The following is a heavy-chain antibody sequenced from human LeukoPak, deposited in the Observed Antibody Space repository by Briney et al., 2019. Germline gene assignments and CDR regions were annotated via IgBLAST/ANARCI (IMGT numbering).Heavy chain of an antibody. J-gene: IGHJ5*02. CDR2: ISPDGSTT. V-gene: IGHV3-74*03. Sequence: HPGGSLRLSCAASGFTFSSHWMHCVRQAPVKGLVWVSRISPDGSTTKNADSVEGRFTISRDNARSTLFRQLNSLRAEDTAVYYCASEINNWFDPWGQGTLVTVSS. CDR1: GFTFSSHW. CDR3: ASEINNWFDP.